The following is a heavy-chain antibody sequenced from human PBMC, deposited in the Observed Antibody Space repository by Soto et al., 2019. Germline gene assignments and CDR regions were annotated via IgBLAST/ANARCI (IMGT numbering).Heavy chain of an antibody. CDR3: ARDDGNTDY. Sequence: EVQLVESGGGLIQPGGSLRLSRAASGFTVSSNFEIWVRQAPGKGLECVSIIYSGGSTYYADSVEGRFTISRDTSENMLYLQMNGLRAEDTAMYYCARDDGNTDYWGQGTLVTVSS. CDR2: IYSGGST. J-gene: IGHJ4*02. CDR1: GFTVSSNF. V-gene: IGHV3-53*02.